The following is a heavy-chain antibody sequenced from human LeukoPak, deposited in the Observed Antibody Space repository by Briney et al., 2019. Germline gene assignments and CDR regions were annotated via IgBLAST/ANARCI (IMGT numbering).Heavy chain of an antibody. J-gene: IGHJ5*02. CDR2: IYYSGST. V-gene: IGHV4-39*01. D-gene: IGHD2-15*01. CDR1: GVSISSSSYY. Sequence: SETLSLTCTVSGVSISSSSYYWRWIRQPPGKGLEWIGSIYYSGSTYYNPSLKSRVTISVDTSKNQFSLKLSSVTAADTAVYYCARVAATPYNWFDPWGQGTLVTVSS. CDR3: ARVAATPYNWFDP.